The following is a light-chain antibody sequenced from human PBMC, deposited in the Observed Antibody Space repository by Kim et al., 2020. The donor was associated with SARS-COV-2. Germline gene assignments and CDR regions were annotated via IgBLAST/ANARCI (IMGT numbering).Light chain of an antibody. Sequence: GQSASLSCRSSQSLRPSNGYYYLDWYLQKPGQSPQLLIYLASTRASGVPDRFSGSGSGTDYTLKISRVEAEDVVIYYCMQVLQTGTFGQGTKLEI. CDR2: LAS. CDR1: QSLRPSNGYYY. V-gene: IGKV2-28*01. CDR3: MQVLQTGT. J-gene: IGKJ2*02.